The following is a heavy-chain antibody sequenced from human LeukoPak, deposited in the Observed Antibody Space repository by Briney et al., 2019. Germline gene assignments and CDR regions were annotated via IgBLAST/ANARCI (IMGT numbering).Heavy chain of an antibody. D-gene: IGHD2-21*01. CDR2: ISNSGDRT. V-gene: IGHV3-23*01. CDR1: GFTFSSYA. Sequence: GGSLRLSCAASGFTFSSYAMSWVRQAPGKGLEWASGISNSGDRTYNADSVKGRFTISRDNSKNTLYLQMNSLRAEGTAVYYCAKDSSGGEGDYFDYWGQGTLVTVSS. J-gene: IGHJ4*02. CDR3: AKDSSGGEGDYFDY.